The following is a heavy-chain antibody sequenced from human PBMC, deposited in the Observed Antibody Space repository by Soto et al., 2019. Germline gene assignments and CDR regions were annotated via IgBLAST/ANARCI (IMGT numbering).Heavy chain of an antibody. CDR3: ARRPGIAVAGGYGMDV. Sequence: SETLSLTCTVSGASVSSSSYYWGWIRQPPGKGLEWIGSIYYSGSTYYNPSLKSRVTISVDTSKNQFSLKLSSVTAADTAVYYCARRPGIAVAGGYGMDVWGQGTTVTVSS. D-gene: IGHD6-19*01. CDR2: IYYSGST. V-gene: IGHV4-39*01. CDR1: GASVSSSSYY. J-gene: IGHJ6*02.